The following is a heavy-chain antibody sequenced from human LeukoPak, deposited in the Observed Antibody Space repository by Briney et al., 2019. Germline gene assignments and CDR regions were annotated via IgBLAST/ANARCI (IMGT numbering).Heavy chain of an antibody. V-gene: IGHV3-30*02. J-gene: IGHJ4*02. Sequence: PGGSLRLSCAVSGFTFSSYGMHWVRQAPGKGLEWVAFIRYDGSNKYYADSVKGRFTISRDNSKNTLYLQMNSLRAEDTAVYYCAKVVNYYDSSGYIDYWGQGTLVTVSS. CDR1: GFTFSSYG. D-gene: IGHD3-22*01. CDR3: AKVVNYYDSSGYIDY. CDR2: IRYDGSNK.